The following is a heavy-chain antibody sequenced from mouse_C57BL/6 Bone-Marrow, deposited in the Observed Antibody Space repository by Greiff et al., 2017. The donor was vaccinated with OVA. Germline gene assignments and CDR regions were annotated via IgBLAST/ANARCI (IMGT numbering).Heavy chain of an antibody. CDR1: GFNIKDDY. J-gene: IGHJ2*01. CDR2: IDPGNGDT. D-gene: IGHD2-1*01. CDR3: TSYGNLDY. V-gene: IGHV14-4*01. Sequence: LQESGAELVRPGASVKLSCTASGFNIKDDYMHWVKQRPEQGLEWIGWIDPGNGDTDYASKFQGKATITADTSSNTAYLQLSSLTSEDAAVYYGTSYGNLDYWGQGTTLTVSS.